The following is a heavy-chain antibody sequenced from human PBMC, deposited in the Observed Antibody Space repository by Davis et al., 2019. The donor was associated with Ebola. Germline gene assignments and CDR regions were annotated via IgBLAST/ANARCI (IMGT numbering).Heavy chain of an antibody. CDR2: IYYSGST. V-gene: IGHV4-61*05. Sequence: PSETLSLTCTVSGGSISSSSYSWSWIRQPPGTGLEWIGYIYYSGSTNYNPSLKSRVTISVDTSKNQFSLKLSSVTAADTAVYYCAGTYYDFWSGYMGENNWYFDLWGRGTLVTVSS. J-gene: IGHJ2*01. CDR3: AGTYYDFWSGYMGENNWYFDL. CDR1: GGSISSSSYS. D-gene: IGHD3-3*01.